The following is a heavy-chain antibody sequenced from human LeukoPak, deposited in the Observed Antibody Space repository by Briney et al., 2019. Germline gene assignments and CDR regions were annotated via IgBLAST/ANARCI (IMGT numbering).Heavy chain of an antibody. Sequence: SGTLSLTCAVSGGSLGSSSYYWGWIRQPPGDDLGWVGTIYYDGNTFYNPSRKSRVTISVDMSKNQFSMKLRSVTAADPSISFCAAENGNFWIGYHYFEDWGQGTLVCVSS. CDR3: AAENGNFWIGYHYFED. CDR2: IYYDGNT. D-gene: IGHD3-3*01. CDR1: GGSLGSSSYY. V-gene: IGHV4-39*01. J-gene: IGHJ4*02.